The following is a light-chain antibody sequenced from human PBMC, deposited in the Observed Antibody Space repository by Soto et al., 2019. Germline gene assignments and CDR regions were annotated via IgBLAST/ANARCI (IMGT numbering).Light chain of an antibody. V-gene: IGLV2-14*03. CDR2: EVS. J-gene: IGLJ1*01. Sequence: LTQPASVPGSPGQSITISCTGTSSDVGAYDYVSWYQQHPDKAPKLMIYEVSNRPSGVSNRFSGSKSVNTATLTISGLQAEDEADYYCSSYTSSSTRVFGTGTKVTVL. CDR3: SSYTSSSTRV. CDR1: SSDVGAYDY.